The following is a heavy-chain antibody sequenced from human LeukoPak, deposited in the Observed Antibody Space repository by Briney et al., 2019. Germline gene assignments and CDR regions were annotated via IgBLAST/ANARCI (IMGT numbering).Heavy chain of an antibody. D-gene: IGHD2-2*01. CDR2: IYYNGST. V-gene: IGHV4-59*01. J-gene: IGHJ4*02. CDR1: GGSLIDYY. Sequence: SETLSLTCTVSGGSLIDYYWSWIRQPPGKGLEWIGYIYYNGSTNYNPSLKSRVATSVDTSKNQFSLKLSSVTAADTAVYYCARESVTSSSEAFDYWGQGTLVTVSS. CDR3: ARESVTSSSEAFDY.